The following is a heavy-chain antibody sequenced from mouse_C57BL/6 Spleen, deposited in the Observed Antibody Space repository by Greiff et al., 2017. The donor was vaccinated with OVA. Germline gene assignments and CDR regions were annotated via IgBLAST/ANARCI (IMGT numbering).Heavy chain of an antibody. Sequence: EVQLQQSGPELVKPGASVKISCKASGYTFTDYYMNWVKQSHGKSLEWIGDINPNNGGTSYTQQFKGKATLTVDKSSSTAYMELRSLTSEDSAVDYCARGSSADYWGQGTTLTVSS. J-gene: IGHJ2*01. D-gene: IGHD1-1*01. V-gene: IGHV1-26*01. CDR3: ARGSSADY. CDR2: INPNNGGT. CDR1: GYTFTDYY.